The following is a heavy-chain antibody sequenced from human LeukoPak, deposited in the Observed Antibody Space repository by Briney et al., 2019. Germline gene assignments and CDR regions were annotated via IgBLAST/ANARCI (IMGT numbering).Heavy chain of an antibody. CDR1: GFTFEDYA. Sequence: GGSLRLSCAASGFTFEDYAMHWVRQGPGKGLEWVSLISGNGNNIYYADSVKGRFTISRDNRKNSLYLQMNSLRTEDTALYYCAKDLPQYYDFWSGYYGGFDYWGQGTLVTVSS. CDR2: ISGNGNNI. J-gene: IGHJ4*02. CDR3: AKDLPQYYDFWSGYYGGFDY. V-gene: IGHV3-43*02. D-gene: IGHD3-3*01.